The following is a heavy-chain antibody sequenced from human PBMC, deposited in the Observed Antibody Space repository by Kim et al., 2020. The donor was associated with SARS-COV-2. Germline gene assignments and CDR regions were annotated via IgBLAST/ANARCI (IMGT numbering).Heavy chain of an antibody. Sequence: NPSLKRRDTISVDTSKNQFSLKLSSVTAADTAVYYCATDLGVVPANWFDPWGQGTLVTVSS. CDR3: ATDLGVVPANWFDP. J-gene: IGHJ5*02. D-gene: IGHD2-2*01. V-gene: IGHV4-39*07.